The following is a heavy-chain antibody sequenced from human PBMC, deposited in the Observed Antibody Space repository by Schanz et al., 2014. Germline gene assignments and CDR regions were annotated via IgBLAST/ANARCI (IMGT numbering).Heavy chain of an antibody. CDR1: GITFSSHS. J-gene: IGHJ3*02. V-gene: IGHV3-74*02. CDR3: ARKMKLGVYGGKGHDSLDI. CDR2: INSVGSNT. Sequence: EVQLLESGGGLVQPGGSLRLSCAASGITFSSHSFNWVRQAPGRGLEWVARINSVGSNTDYADSVTGRFTISRDNAKNTLYLQMNTLRAEDTAVYYCARKMKLGVYGGKGHDSLDIWGQGTMVTVSS. D-gene: IGHD4-17*01.